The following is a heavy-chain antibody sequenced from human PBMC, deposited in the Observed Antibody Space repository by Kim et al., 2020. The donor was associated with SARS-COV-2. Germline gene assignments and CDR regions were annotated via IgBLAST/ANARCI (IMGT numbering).Heavy chain of an antibody. CDR2: ISGSGDTT. CDR1: GFTFTDYS. V-gene: IGHV3-11*01. J-gene: IGHJ4*02. CDR3: ARADYADWG. Sequence: GGSLRLSCAASGFTFTDYSMGWIRQAPGKGLEWISYISGSGDTTYYADSVKGRFTVSRDNAKNTVYLQMNILGAEDTAGDYCARADYADWGWGQGTQVTVSS. D-gene: IGHD4-17*01.